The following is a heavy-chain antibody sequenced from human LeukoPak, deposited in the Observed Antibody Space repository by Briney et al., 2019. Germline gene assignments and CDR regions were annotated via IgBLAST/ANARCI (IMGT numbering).Heavy chain of an antibody. V-gene: IGHV3-30*04. Sequence: GRSLRLSCAASGFTFSSYAMHWVRQAPGKGLEWVAVISYDGSNKYYADSVKGRFTISRDNSKNTLYLQMNSLRAEDTAVYYCARDPDSSGSFDYWGQGTLVTVSS. CDR2: ISYDGSNK. CDR1: GFTFSSYA. J-gene: IGHJ4*02. CDR3: ARDPDSSGSFDY. D-gene: IGHD6-19*01.